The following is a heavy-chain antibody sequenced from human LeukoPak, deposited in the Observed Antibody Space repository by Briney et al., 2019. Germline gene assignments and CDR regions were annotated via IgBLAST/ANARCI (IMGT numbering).Heavy chain of an antibody. D-gene: IGHD6-19*01. CDR1: GFTFSNSA. Sequence: GGSLRLSCPASGFTFSNSAMSWVRQAPGKGLEWVSTLSGSGITTYYADSVKGRFTISRDNSKNTLYLQMNSLTADDTAVYYCAKGIYSSGWSYFDYWGHGTLVTVSS. CDR3: AKGIYSSGWSYFDY. CDR2: LSGSGITT. V-gene: IGHV3-23*01. J-gene: IGHJ4*01.